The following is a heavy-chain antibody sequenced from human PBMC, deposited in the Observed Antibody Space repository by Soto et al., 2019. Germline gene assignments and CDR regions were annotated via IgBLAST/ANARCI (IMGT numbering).Heavy chain of an antibody. CDR1: GFTFNNAW. V-gene: IGHV3-15*01. CDR3: TTDRSYYGSGTYFDFY. D-gene: IGHD3-10*01. CDR2: IKSKGDGGTI. J-gene: IGHJ4*02. Sequence: EVQLVESGGGLVKPGGSLRLSCAASGFTFNNAWMSWFRQAPGKGLEGVGGIKSKGDGGTIDYATPVKGRFTISRDDSKDTLSLQMNSLKTEDTAVYYCTTDRSYYGSGTYFDFYWGQGTLVTVSS.